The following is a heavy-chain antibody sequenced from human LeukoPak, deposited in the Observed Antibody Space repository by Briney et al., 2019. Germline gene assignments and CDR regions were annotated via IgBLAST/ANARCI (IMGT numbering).Heavy chain of an antibody. Sequence: GGSVRLSCTASGLTLGDYGVSWFRQAPGKGLEWVGFIRSKDHGGTTECAASVKGRFTISRDDSNSIAYLQMNSLIIEDTAVYFCTRDPHYYHGNPHDFWGQGTRVTVSS. D-gene: IGHD4-23*01. V-gene: IGHV3-49*03. J-gene: IGHJ4*02. CDR2: IRSKDHGGTT. CDR1: GLTLGDYG. CDR3: TRDPHYYHGNPHDF.